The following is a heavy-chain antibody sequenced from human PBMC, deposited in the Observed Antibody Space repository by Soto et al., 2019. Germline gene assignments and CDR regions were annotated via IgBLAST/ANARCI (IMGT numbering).Heavy chain of an antibody. CDR2: INHSGST. CDR1: GGSFSGYY. D-gene: IGHD5-18*01. J-gene: IGHJ6*02. V-gene: IGHV4-34*01. CDR3: ARGGYSYGRDYGMDV. Sequence: SETLSLTCAVYGGSFSGYYWSWIRQPPGKGLEWIGEINHSGSTNYNPSLKSRVTISVDTSKNQFFLKLTSVTAADTAVYHCARGGYSYGRDYGMDVWGQGTTVTVSS.